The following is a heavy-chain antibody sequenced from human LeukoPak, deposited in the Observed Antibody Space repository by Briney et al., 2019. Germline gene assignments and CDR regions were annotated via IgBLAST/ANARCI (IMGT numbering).Heavy chain of an antibody. V-gene: IGHV1-18*01. Sequence: GASVKVSCKASGYTFTSYGISWVRQAPGQGLEWVGWISAYNGNTNYAQKLKGRVTMTTDTSTSTAYMELRSLRSDDTAVYYCARDPPMYCSSTSCRGDYWGQGTLVTVSS. CDR2: ISAYNGNT. D-gene: IGHD2-2*01. J-gene: IGHJ4*02. CDR1: GYTFTSYG. CDR3: ARDPPMYCSSTSCRGDY.